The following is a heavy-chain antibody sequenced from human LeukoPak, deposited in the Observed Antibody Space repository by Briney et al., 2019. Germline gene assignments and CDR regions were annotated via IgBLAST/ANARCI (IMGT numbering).Heavy chain of an antibody. Sequence: PSETLSLTCTVSGGSISTYYWNWIRQPPGKGLEWIGYIYYSGSTNYNPSLTGRVTISVDTSKNQFSLKLSSVTAADTAVYYCAREYNYYDSSGWAAFEIWGQGTMVTVSS. CDR2: IYYSGST. V-gene: IGHV4-59*01. CDR1: GGSISTYY. CDR3: AREYNYYDSSGWAAFEI. J-gene: IGHJ3*02. D-gene: IGHD3-22*01.